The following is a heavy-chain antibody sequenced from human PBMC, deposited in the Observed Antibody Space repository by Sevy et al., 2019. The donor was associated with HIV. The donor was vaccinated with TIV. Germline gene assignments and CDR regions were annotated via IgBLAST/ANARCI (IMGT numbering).Heavy chain of an antibody. V-gene: IGHV3-13*01. Sequence: GGSLRLSCAASGFTFSSYDMHWVRQATGKGLEWVSAIATAGDTYYPGSVKGRFTISRENAKNSLYLQMNSLRAGDTAVYYCARKRGYSYGGTSDGMDVWGQGTTVTVSS. CDR3: ARKRGYSYGGTSDGMDV. CDR1: GFTFSSYD. J-gene: IGHJ6*02. D-gene: IGHD5-18*01. CDR2: IATAGDT.